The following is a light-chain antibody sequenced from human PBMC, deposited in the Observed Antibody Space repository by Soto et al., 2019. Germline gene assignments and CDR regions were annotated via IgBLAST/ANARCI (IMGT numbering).Light chain of an antibody. CDR2: DVS. Sequence: QSALTQHRSVSGTPGQSVTVSCIGASSDVGGYKSVSWYQQYPGKAPKLMIYDVSERPSGVPNRFSGSKSGNTASLTISGLQAEDEADYYCCSYVGSYSYGFGNGTKVTVL. J-gene: IGLJ1*01. CDR1: SSDVGGYKS. V-gene: IGLV2-11*01. CDR3: CSYVGSYSYG.